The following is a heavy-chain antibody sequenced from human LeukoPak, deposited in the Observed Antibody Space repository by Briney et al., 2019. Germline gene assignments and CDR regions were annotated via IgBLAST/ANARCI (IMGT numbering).Heavy chain of an antibody. CDR1: GFTFSTYW. CDR2: IKRDGSEK. D-gene: IGHD2-2*02. CDR3: ARVYTGNRWHFDY. J-gene: IGHJ4*02. V-gene: IGHV3-7*03. Sequence: AGVSLRLSCAASGFTFSTYWMSWVRQAPGKGLECVANIKRDGSEKYYVDSVKGRFTIFRDDAKSSLYLHMNSLRAEDTAVYFCARVYTGNRWHFDYWGQGTLVTVSS.